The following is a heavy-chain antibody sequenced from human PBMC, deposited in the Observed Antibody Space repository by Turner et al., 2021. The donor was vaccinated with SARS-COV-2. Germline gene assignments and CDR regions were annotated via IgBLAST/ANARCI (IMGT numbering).Heavy chain of an antibody. CDR2: IYYSGTT. J-gene: IGHJ1*01. V-gene: IGHV4-39*01. Sequence: QLQLQESGPGLVKPSETMSLTCTVSGGSISSSSYYWGWIRQHPGKGLEWIGSIYYSGTTYYNPSLKSRVTISVDTSKNQFSLKLSSVTAADTAVYYCVTSVRRSGYFQRWGQGSLVSVSS. CDR3: VTSVRRSGYFQR. CDR1: GGSISSSSYY.